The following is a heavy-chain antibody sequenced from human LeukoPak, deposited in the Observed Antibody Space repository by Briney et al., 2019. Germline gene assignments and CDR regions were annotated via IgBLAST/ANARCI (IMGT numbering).Heavy chain of an antibody. CDR1: GYTFTGYY. J-gene: IGHJ3*02. V-gene: IGHV1-2*02. CDR2: INPNSGGT. Sequence: GASVKVSCKASGYTFTGYYMHWVRQAPGQGLEWMGWINPNSGGTNYAQKFQGRVTMTRDTSISTAYMELSRLRSDDTAVYYCAYIVVVTARDAFDIWGQGTMVTVSS. D-gene: IGHD2-21*02. CDR3: AYIVVVTARDAFDI.